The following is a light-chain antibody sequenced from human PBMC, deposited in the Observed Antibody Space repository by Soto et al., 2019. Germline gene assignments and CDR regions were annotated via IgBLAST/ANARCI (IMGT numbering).Light chain of an antibody. Sequence: QSALSQPASVSGSPGQSITISCTGTSSDVGGYNYVSWYQQNPGKAPKLMIYDVNNRPSGVSYRFSGSKSGNTASLPISGLQAEDEADYYCSSYTRSSTRVFGTGTKLTVL. CDR3: SSYTRSSTRV. V-gene: IGLV2-14*01. J-gene: IGLJ1*01. CDR1: SSDVGGYNY. CDR2: DVN.